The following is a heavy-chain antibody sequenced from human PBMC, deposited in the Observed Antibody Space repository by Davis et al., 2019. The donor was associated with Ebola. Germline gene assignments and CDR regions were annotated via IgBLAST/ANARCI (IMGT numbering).Heavy chain of an antibody. V-gene: IGHV4-31*03. CDR3: ARDSLWFGESLGYDFDY. CDR1: GGSLSSGGYY. D-gene: IGHD3-10*01. Sequence: SETLSLTCTVSGGSLSSGGYYWSWIRQHPGKGLEWIGYIYYSGSTYYNPSLKSRVTISVDTSKNQFSLKLSSVPAADTAVDYCARDSLWFGESLGYDFDYWGQGTLVTVSS. CDR2: IYYSGST. J-gene: IGHJ4*02.